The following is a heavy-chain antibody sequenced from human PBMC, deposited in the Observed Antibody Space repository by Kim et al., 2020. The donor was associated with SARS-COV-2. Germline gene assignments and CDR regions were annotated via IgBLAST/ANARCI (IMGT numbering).Heavy chain of an antibody. CDR2: ISGSGGST. V-gene: IGHV3-23*01. D-gene: IGHD3-10*01. CDR1: GFTFSSYA. J-gene: IGHJ3*02. Sequence: GGSLRLSCAASGFTFSSYAMSWVRQAPGKGLEWVSAISGSGGSTYYADSVKGRFTISRDNSKNTLYLQMNSLRAEDTAVYYCAKETLWFGEFPDAFDIWGQRTMVTVSS. CDR3: AKETLWFGEFPDAFDI.